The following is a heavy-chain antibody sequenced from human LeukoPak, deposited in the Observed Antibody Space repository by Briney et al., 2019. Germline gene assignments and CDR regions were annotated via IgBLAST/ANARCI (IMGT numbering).Heavy chain of an antibody. J-gene: IGHJ3*02. Sequence: PGGSLRLSCAASGFTFSSYAMHWVRQAPGKGLEWVAVISYDGSNKYYADSVKGRFTISRDNSKNTLYLQMNSLRAEDTAVYYCAIHTLTTTRSDAFDIWGQGTMVTVSS. V-gene: IGHV3-30-3*01. CDR3: AIHTLTTTRSDAFDI. CDR1: GFTFSSYA. CDR2: ISYDGSNK. D-gene: IGHD4-17*01.